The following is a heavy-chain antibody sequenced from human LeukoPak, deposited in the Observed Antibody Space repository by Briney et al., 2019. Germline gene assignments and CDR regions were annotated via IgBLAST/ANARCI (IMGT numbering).Heavy chain of an antibody. CDR3: ARVWDYYDSSGYYGY. D-gene: IGHD3-22*01. J-gene: IGHJ4*02. Sequence: GASVKVSCKASGYTFTGYYMHWVRQAPGQGLEWMGWINPNSGGTNYAQKFQGRVTMIRDTSISTAYMELSRLRSDDTAVYYCARVWDYYDSSGYYGYWGQGTLVTVSS. CDR2: INPNSGGT. CDR1: GYTFTGYY. V-gene: IGHV1-2*02.